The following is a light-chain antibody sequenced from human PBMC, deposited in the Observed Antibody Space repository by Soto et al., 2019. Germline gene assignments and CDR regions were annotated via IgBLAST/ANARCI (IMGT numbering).Light chain of an antibody. V-gene: IGKV3-20*01. CDR3: QQYAGSSYT. CDR1: QSVSSNY. J-gene: IGKJ2*01. CDR2: GAS. Sequence: EIVLTQSPGTLSLSPGERATLSCRASQSVSSNYLVWYQQKPGQAPRPLIYGASTRATGIPVRFSGSGSGTDFTLTISRLEPEDFAVYYCQQYAGSSYTFGQGTKLEIK.